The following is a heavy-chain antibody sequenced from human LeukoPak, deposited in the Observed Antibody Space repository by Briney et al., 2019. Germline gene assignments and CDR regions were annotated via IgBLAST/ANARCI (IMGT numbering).Heavy chain of an antibody. J-gene: IGHJ5*02. CDR1: GGSISSGGYY. CDR2: IYYSGST. CDR3: ARIFGSGPGEYTWFDP. Sequence: PSQTLSLTCTVSGGSISSGGYYWSWIRQHPGKGLEWIGYIYYSGSTYCNPSLKTRVTISVDTSKNQFSLKLSSVTAADTAVYYCARIFGSGPGEYTWFDPWGQGTLVTVSS. V-gene: IGHV4-31*03. D-gene: IGHD3-10*01.